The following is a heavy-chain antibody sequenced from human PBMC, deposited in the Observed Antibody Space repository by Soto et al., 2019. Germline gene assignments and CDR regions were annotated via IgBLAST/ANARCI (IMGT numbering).Heavy chain of an antibody. CDR3: AAYSHKGY. V-gene: IGHV3-66*01. J-gene: IGHJ4*02. CDR2: IYSGGST. D-gene: IGHD3-16*01. Sequence: EEQLVESGGDLVQPGGSLRLSCAASGFTVSNNYMSWVRQAPGKGLEWVSLIYSGGSTYYADSVKGRFTIYGDSSRNTLYLQMNSLRAEDTAMYYCAAYSHKGYWGQGTLVTVSS. CDR1: GFTVSNNY.